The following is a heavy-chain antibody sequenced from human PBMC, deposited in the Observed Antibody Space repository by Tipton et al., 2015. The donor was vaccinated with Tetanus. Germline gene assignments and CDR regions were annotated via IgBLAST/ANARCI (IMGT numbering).Heavy chain of an antibody. J-gene: IGHJ4*02. CDR1: GGSISSDAHY. Sequence: TLSLTCTVSGGSISSDAHYWSWIRQAPGKGLEWLGYISHSGTTNYNPSLMSRVTLSLDTARGQFSLKVTSVTAADAAVYFCARDRRDFAYDSRGFYSPLYYFDNWGQGLRVTVSS. D-gene: IGHD3-22*01. CDR3: ARDRRDFAYDSRGFYSPLYYFDN. CDR2: ISHSGTT. V-gene: IGHV4-30-4*01.